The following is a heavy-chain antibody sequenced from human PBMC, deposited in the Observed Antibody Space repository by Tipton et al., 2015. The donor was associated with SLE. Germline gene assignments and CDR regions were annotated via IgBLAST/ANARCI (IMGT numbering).Heavy chain of an antibody. CDR2: IYTSGST. CDR3: ARDRNWGRYFDY. J-gene: IGHJ4*02. V-gene: IGHV4-61*09. D-gene: IGHD7-27*01. Sequence: TLSLTCTVSGGSISSGSYYWSWIRQPAGKGLEWIGYIYTSGSTNYNPSLKSRVTISVDTSKNQFSLKLSSVTAADTAVYYCARDRNWGRYFDYWGQGTLVTVSS. CDR1: GGSISSGSYY.